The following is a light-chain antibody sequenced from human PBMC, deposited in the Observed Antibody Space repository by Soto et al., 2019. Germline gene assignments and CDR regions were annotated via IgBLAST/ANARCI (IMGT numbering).Light chain of an antibody. Sequence: QSALTQPASVSGSPGQSITISCTGTSSDVGGYNYVSWYQQHSGKAPKVMIYDVSNRPSGVSNRFSGSKSGNTASLTISGLQAEDEADYYCGSYTSSSTLLFGGGTKVTVL. V-gene: IGLV2-14*01. CDR3: GSYTSSSTLL. J-gene: IGLJ2*01. CDR1: SSDVGGYNY. CDR2: DVS.